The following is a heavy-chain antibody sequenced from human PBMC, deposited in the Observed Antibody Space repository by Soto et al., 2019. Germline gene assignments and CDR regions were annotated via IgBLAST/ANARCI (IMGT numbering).Heavy chain of an antibody. CDR3: ARSMTTVVTLDY. Sequence: SETLSLTCIVSGGSISSSSYYWGWIRQPPGKGLEWIGSIYYSGSTSYIPSLKSRVTISVDTSKNQFSLKLTSVTAADTAVYYCARSMTTVVTLDYWGQGTLVTVSS. CDR2: IYYSGST. CDR1: GGSISSSSYY. V-gene: IGHV4-39*01. D-gene: IGHD4-17*01. J-gene: IGHJ4*02.